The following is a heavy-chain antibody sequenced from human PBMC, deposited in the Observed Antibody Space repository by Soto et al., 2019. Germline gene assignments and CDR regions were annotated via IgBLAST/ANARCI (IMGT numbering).Heavy chain of an antibody. J-gene: IGHJ4*02. D-gene: IGHD3-10*01. Sequence: SVKVSCKASGGTFSSYTISWVRQAPGQGLEWMGRIIPILGIANYAQKFQGRVAITADKSTSTAYMELSSLRSEDTAVYYCVRGHGSGSQSLLFDYWGQGTLVTVSS. CDR3: VRGHGSGSQSLLFDY. CDR2: IIPILGIA. CDR1: GGTFSSYT. V-gene: IGHV1-69*02.